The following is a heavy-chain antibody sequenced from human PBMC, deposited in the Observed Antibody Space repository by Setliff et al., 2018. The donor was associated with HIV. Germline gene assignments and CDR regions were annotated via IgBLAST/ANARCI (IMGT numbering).Heavy chain of an antibody. Sequence: GGSLRLSCAASGFTFSSYWMSWVRQAPGKGLEWVSAISSGGGTYYADFVTGRFTISRDNSKNTLYLQMNSLRAEDTAVYYCAKAPLTIVATGGEDCWGQGTLVTVSS. CDR2: ISSGGGT. CDR3: AKAPLTIVATGGEDC. J-gene: IGHJ4*02. V-gene: IGHV3-23*01. D-gene: IGHD6-13*01. CDR1: GFTFSSYW.